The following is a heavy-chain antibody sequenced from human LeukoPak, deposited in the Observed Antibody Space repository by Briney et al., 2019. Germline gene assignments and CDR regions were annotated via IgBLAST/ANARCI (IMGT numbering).Heavy chain of an antibody. D-gene: IGHD6-13*01. CDR2: INPISGGT. CDR1: GYTFTAYY. CDR3: ARAHIAAANRLFDY. J-gene: IGHJ4*02. Sequence: ASVKVSCKASGYTFTAYYIHWVRQAPGQGLEWVGWINPISGGTNYGQQFQGRVTMTRDTSISTAYMELSRLRSDDTAVYYCARAHIAAANRLFDYWGQGTLVTVSS. V-gene: IGHV1-2*02.